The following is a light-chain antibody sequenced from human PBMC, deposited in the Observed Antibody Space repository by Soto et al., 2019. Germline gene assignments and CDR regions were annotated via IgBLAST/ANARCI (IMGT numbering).Light chain of an antibody. CDR3: QQLNTYL. V-gene: IGKV1-9*01. J-gene: IGKJ3*01. CDR1: QDISYY. Sequence: DIQVTQSPSFLSASVGDRVTITCRASQDISYYLAWYQQKPGKAPKLLIYATATLQSGVPSRFSGSGFGTEFTLTISSLQPEDFATYYCQQLNTYLFGPGTKVDIK. CDR2: ATA.